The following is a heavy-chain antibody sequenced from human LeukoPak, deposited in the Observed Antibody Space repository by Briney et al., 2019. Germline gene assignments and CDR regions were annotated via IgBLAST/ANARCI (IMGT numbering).Heavy chain of an antibody. CDR2: IWYDGSNK. CDR1: GFTFSSYG. CDR3: VREVAYCSGGSCYSGIYYYYGMDV. J-gene: IGHJ6*02. V-gene: IGHV3-33*01. D-gene: IGHD2-15*01. Sequence: SGRSLRLSCAASGFTFSSYGMHWVRQAPGKGLEWVAVIWYDGSNKYYADSVKGRFTISRDNSKNTLYLQMNSLRAEDTAVYYCVREVAYCSGGSCYSGIYYYYGMDVWGQGTTVTVSS.